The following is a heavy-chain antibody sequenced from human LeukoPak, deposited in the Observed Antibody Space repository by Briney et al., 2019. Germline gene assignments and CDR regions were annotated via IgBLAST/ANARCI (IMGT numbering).Heavy chain of an antibody. J-gene: IGHJ3*02. CDR3: ARDCSGGSCYSDAFDI. CDR2: ISSSSSYI. V-gene: IGHV3-21*01. CDR1: GFTFNSYW. Sequence: GGSLRLSCAASGFTFNSYWMTWVRQAPGKGLEWVSSISSSSSYIYYADSVKGRFTISRDNAKNSLYLQMNSLRAEDTAVYYCARDCSGGSCYSDAFDIWGQGTMVTVSS. D-gene: IGHD2-15*01.